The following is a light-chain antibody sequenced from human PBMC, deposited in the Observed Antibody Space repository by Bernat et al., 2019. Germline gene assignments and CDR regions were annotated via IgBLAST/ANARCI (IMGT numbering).Light chain of an antibody. Sequence: QSVLTQPPSASGTPGQRVTISCSGSSSNIGSNTVTWYQQLPGTAPKLLIYNNNQRPSGVHDRFSGSKSGTSASLAISGLQSEDEADYYCAAWDDSLNGWVFGGGTKLTVL. V-gene: IGLV1-44*01. CDR1: SSNIGSNT. CDR2: NNN. J-gene: IGLJ3*02. CDR3: AAWDDSLNGWV.